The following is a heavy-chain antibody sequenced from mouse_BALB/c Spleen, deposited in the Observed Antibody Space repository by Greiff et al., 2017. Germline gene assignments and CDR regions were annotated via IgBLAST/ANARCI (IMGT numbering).Heavy chain of an antibody. D-gene: IGHD2-10*02. J-gene: IGHJ3*01. V-gene: IGHV3-2*02. Sequence: EVQLVESGPGLVKPSQSLSLTCTVTGYSITSDYAWNWIRQFPGNKLEWMGYISYSGSTSYNPSLKSRISITRDTSKNQFFLQLNSVTTEDTATYYCARKGYGAWFAYWGQGTLVTVSA. CDR3: ARKGYGAWFAY. CDR2: ISYSGST. CDR1: GYSITSDYA.